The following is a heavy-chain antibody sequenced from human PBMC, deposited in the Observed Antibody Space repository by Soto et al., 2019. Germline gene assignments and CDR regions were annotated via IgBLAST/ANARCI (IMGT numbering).Heavy chain of an antibody. CDR3: ASPTLGAFDI. CDR2: IYYSGST. D-gene: IGHD3-16*01. J-gene: IGHJ3*02. V-gene: IGHV4-39*01. CDR1: GGSISSSNYY. Sequence: SETLSLTCTVSGGSISSSNYYWGWIRQPPGKGLEWIGSIYYSGSTSYNSSLKSRVTISVDTSKNQFSLRLRSVTAADTAVYYCASPTLGAFDIWGQGTMVTVSS.